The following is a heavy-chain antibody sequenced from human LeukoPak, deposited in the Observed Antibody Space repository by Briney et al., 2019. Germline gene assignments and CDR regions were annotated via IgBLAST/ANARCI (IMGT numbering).Heavy chain of an antibody. CDR1: GFTFSNAW. J-gene: IGHJ6*02. Sequence: GGSLRLSCAASGFTFSNAWMSWVRQAPGKGLEWVGRIKSKTDGGTTDYAAPVKGRFTISRDDSKNTLYLQMNSLRTEDTAVYYCTFSRSALGFGELSHYYGMDVWGQGTTVTVSS. CDR3: TFSRSALGFGELSHYYGMDV. CDR2: IKSKTDGGTT. D-gene: IGHD3-10*01. V-gene: IGHV3-15*01.